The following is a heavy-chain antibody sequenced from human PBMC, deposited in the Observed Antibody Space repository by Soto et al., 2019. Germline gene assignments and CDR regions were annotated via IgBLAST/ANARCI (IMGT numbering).Heavy chain of an antibody. Sequence: QVQLVQSGAEVKKPGASVKVSCKTSGYTFTSYGISWVRQAPGQGLEWMGWISAYNGNTNYAQKLQGRVTMTTDTSTSTDYMELRSLRSDDTAAYYCARDLYGSGSYYNAWGQGTLVTVSS. V-gene: IGHV1-18*01. CDR1: GYTFTSYG. CDR3: ARDLYGSGSYYNA. D-gene: IGHD3-10*01. J-gene: IGHJ5*02. CDR2: ISAYNGNT.